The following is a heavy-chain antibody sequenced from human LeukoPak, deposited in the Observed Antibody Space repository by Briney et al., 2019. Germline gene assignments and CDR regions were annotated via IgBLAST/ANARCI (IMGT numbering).Heavy chain of an antibody. J-gene: IGHJ6*02. CDR1: GYTFSSFA. V-gene: IGHV1-18*01. CDR3: ARDLEDYGGNSVLVGKYYYYGMDV. CDR2: IRTHNGHT. D-gene: IGHD4-23*01. Sequence: ASVKVSCTASGYTFSSFAISWVRQAPGQGLEWMGCIRTHNGHTHYAHSLKGRVTITTDTATSTPYLQLKSLRSDDTALYYCARDLEDYGGNSVLVGKYYYYGMDVWGQGATVTVS.